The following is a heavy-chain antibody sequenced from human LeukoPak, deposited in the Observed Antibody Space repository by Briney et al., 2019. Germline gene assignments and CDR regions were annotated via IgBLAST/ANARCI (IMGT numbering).Heavy chain of an antibody. J-gene: IGHJ4*02. Sequence: GGSLRLSCAASGFTFSSYAMSWVRQAPGKGLEWVSAISGSGGSTYYADSVKGRFTISRANSNNTVYLQMHSLRAEDTAVYYCAKDRGYTIVTFESWGLGTLVTVSS. CDR1: GFTFSSYA. D-gene: IGHD3-10*01. CDR2: ISGSGGST. CDR3: AKDRGYTIVTFES. V-gene: IGHV3-23*01.